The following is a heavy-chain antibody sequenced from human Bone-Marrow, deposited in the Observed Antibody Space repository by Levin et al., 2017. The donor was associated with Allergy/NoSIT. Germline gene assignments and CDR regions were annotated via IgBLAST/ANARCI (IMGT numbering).Heavy chain of an antibody. J-gene: IGHJ6*02. V-gene: IGHV3-11*01. CDR1: GFIFSDHY. Sequence: PGESLKISCAASGFIFSDHYMSWIRQAPGKGPEWVSYISWSGSNIYYADSVKGRFTISRDNARNSLYLQMNSLRAEDTAIYYCARGEYCSSSSCYTKPRSSMDVWGQGTTVTVFS. CDR3: ARGEYCSSSSCYTKPRSSMDV. CDR2: ISWSGSNI. D-gene: IGHD2-2*02.